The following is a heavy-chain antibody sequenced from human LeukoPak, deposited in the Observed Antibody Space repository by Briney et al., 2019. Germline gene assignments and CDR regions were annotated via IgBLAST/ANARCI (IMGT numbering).Heavy chain of an antibody. CDR3: AKGDSGWAIVPAAIAY. CDR2: ISGSGDST. CDR1: GFTFSSYA. J-gene: IGHJ4*02. D-gene: IGHD2-2*01. V-gene: IGHV3-23*01. Sequence: GGSLRLSCAASGFTFSSYAMSWVRQAPGRGLEWVSAISGSGDSTYYTDSVKGRFTISRANSKNSLYLQMNSLRAEDTVVYYCAKGDSGWAIVPAAIAYWGQGTLVTVSS.